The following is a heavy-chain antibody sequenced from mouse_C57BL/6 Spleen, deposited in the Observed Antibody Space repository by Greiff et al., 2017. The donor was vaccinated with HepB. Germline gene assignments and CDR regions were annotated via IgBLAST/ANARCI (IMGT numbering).Heavy chain of an antibody. CDR3: ARGGDQAWFAY. J-gene: IGHJ3*01. Sequence: EVKLQQSGSELVKPGASVKMSCKASGYTFTDYNMHWVKQSHGKSLEWIGYIKPNNGGTSYNQKFKGKATLTVNKSSSTAYMQLRSLTSEDSAVYYCARGGDQAWFAYWGQGTLVTVSA. CDR2: IKPNNGGT. D-gene: IGHD3-3*01. V-gene: IGHV1-22*01. CDR1: GYTFTDYN.